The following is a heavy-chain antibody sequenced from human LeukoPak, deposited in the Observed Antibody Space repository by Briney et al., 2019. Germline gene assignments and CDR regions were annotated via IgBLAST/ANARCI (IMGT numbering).Heavy chain of an antibody. Sequence: GGSLRLSCAASGFTFSSYSMNWVRQAPGKGLEWVSSIISSSSYIYYADSVKGRFTISRDNAKNSLYLQMNSLRAEDTAVYYCASTPLGSSSTGYWGQGTLVTVSS. CDR3: ASTPLGSSSTGY. V-gene: IGHV3-21*01. CDR1: GFTFSSYS. J-gene: IGHJ4*02. D-gene: IGHD6-6*01. CDR2: IISSSSYI.